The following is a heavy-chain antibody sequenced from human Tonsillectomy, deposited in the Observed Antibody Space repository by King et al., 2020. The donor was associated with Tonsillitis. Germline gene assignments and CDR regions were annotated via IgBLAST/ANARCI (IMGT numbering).Heavy chain of an antibody. CDR3: ARSPPHRYFFYYGMDV. Sequence: QLQESGPGLVKPSETLSLTCTVSGGSISSYYWSWIRQPPGKGLELIGYIYYSGSTNYNPSLKSRVTISVDTSKNQFSLKLSSVTAADTAVYYCARSPPHRYFFYYGMDVWGQGTTVTVSS. J-gene: IGHJ6*02. CDR2: IYYSGST. V-gene: IGHV4-59*01. CDR1: GGSISSYY.